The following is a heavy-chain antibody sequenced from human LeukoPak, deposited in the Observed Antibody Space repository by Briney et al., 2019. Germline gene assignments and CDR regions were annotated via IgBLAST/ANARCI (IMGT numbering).Heavy chain of an antibody. J-gene: IGHJ6*02. CDR2: ISYDGSNK. Sequence: GRSLRLSCAASGFTFSSYGMHWVRQAPGKGLEWVAVISYDGSNKYYADSVKGRFTISRDNSKNTLYLQMNSLRAEDTAVYYCARGGTQNYYYYYGMDVWGQGTTVTVSS. V-gene: IGHV3-30*03. D-gene: IGHD2-15*01. CDR1: GFTFSSYG. CDR3: ARGGTQNYYYYYGMDV.